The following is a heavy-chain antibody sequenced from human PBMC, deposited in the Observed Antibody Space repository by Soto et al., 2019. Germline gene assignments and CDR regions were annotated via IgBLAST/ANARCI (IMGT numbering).Heavy chain of an antibody. CDR3: TTVFDF. Sequence: PSWSLRLSCAASGFTFTNYWMHWVRQVPGKGLVWVSRIDGVGTGTSYSDSVRGRFTISRDNAENTLYLQMNSLRAEDTAVYYFTTVFDFWGQGTLVTVSS. V-gene: IGHV3-74*01. CDR1: GFTFTNYW. CDR2: IDGVGTGT. J-gene: IGHJ4*02.